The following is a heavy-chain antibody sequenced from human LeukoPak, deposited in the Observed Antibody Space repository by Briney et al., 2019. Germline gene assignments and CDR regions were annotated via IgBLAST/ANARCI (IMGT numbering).Heavy chain of an antibody. V-gene: IGHV3-21*01. Sequence: GGSLRLSCAASAFTFSRYSMNWVRQAPGKGLEWVSSISSTSFYIYYADSVKGRFTISRDNAKNSLYLQMNSLRAEDTAVYYCARGNAGNDAFDIWGQGTMVTVSS. D-gene: IGHD4-23*01. CDR2: ISSTSFYI. CDR3: ARGNAGNDAFDI. J-gene: IGHJ3*02. CDR1: AFTFSRYS.